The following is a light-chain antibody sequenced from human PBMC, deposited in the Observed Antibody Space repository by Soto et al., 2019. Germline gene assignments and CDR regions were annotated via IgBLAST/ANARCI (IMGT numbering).Light chain of an antibody. V-gene: IGKV3-20*01. Sequence: EIVLTPSPGTLSLSPGERATLSCRASQSINSRYLAWYQQKPGQAPRLLIYGASSRATGIPDRFSGSGSGTDFTLTISRLEPEDFAVYYCQQFGSSPGFTFGPGTIVDIK. J-gene: IGKJ3*01. CDR3: QQFGSSPGFT. CDR2: GAS. CDR1: QSINSRY.